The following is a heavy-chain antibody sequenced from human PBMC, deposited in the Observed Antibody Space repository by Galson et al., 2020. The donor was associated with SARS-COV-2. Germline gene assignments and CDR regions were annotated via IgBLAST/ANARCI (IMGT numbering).Heavy chain of an antibody. D-gene: IGHD3-22*01. CDR2: VYHSGAT. J-gene: IGHJ4*02. CDR3: VALTYHYDQNGHKNPFYFDY. CDR1: NSSIRSDYY. Sequence: SETLSLTCIVSNSSIRSDYYWGWIRQSPGKGLNWIGSVYHSGATYYNPSFKSRVTVSMATSKNQFSLRLTSVTAADTAVYFCVALTYHYDQNGHKNPFYFDYWGQGALVTVSS. V-gene: IGHV4-38-2*02.